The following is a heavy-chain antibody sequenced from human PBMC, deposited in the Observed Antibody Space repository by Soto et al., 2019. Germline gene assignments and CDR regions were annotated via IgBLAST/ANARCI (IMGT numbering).Heavy chain of an antibody. CDR3: ARNPEPTVTTSNYYYYGMDV. CDR1: GGTFSSYA. Sequence: QVQLVQSGAEVKKPGSSVKVSCKASGGTFSSYAISWVRQAPGQGLEWMGGIIPIFGTANYAQKFQGRVTITADESTSTAYMELSSLRSEDTAVYYCARNPEPTVTTSNYYYYGMDVWGQGTTVTVSS. V-gene: IGHV1-69*12. J-gene: IGHJ6*02. CDR2: IIPIFGTA. D-gene: IGHD4-17*01.